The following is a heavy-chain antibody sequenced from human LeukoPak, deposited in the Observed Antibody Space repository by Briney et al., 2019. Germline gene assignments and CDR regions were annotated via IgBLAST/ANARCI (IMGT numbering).Heavy chain of an antibody. CDR1: GGSISSYY. D-gene: IGHD1-26*01. J-gene: IGHJ5*02. Sequence: SQTLSLTCTVSGGSISSYYWSWIRQPPGKGLEWIGYIYYSGSTNYNPSLKSRVTISVDTSKNQFSLKLSSVTAADTAVYYCARQGHPSVGFDPWGQGTLVTVSS. CDR3: ARQGHPSVGFDP. CDR2: IYYSGST. V-gene: IGHV4-59*08.